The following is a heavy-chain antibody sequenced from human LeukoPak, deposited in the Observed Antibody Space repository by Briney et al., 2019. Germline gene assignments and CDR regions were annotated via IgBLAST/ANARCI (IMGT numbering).Heavy chain of an antibody. J-gene: IGHJ4*02. CDR2: IYSGGST. V-gene: IGHV3-53*01. CDR1: GFTFSDYA. Sequence: GGSLRLSCAASGFTFSDYAMSWVRQAPGKGLEWVSVIYSGGSTYYADSVKGRFTISRDNSKNTLYLQMNSLRAEDTAVYYCARDLDNSFDYWGQGTLVTVSS. CDR3: ARDLDNSFDY.